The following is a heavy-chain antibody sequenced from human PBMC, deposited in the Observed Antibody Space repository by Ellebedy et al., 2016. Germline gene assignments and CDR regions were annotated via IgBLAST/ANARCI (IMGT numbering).Heavy chain of an antibody. V-gene: IGHV3-74*01. D-gene: IGHD3-16*01. Sequence: HTGGSLRLSCTASGFTFSTYWMNWVRQAPGKGLVWVSRINSDGSTTNYADSVKGRFTISRDNAKNMLYLQMKSLTDEDTAVYYCARDALGIMINYWFDAWGQGTLVTVSS. CDR2: INSDGSTT. J-gene: IGHJ5*02. CDR3: ARDALGIMINYWFDA. CDR1: GFTFSTYW.